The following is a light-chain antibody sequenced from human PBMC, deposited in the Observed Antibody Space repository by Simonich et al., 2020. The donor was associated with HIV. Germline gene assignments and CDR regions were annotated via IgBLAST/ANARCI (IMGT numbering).Light chain of an antibody. CDR1: ESFSSN. V-gene: IGKV3-15*01. CDR2: GAS. Sequence: EIVMTQSPATLSVSPGERATLSCRASESFSSNLAWYQQKPGQAPRLLIYGASTRATGIPARFSGSGSGTEFTLTISTIQSEDFAVYHCQQYDNWPPMFTFGQGTKLEIK. CDR3: QQYDNWPPMFT. J-gene: IGKJ2*01.